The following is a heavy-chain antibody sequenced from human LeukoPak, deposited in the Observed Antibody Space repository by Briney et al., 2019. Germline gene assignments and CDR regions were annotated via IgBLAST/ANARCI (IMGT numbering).Heavy chain of an antibody. CDR2: IKPDGGEK. CDR1: GFTFRSYM. Sequence: GESLRLSCAASGFTFRSYMMTWVRQAPGKGLEWVANIKPDGGEKSYVDSVRGRFTISRDNAKNSLYLQMNSLRAEDTAVYYCASGSLLSGILEYWGQGTLVIVSS. CDR3: ASGSLLSGILEY. J-gene: IGHJ4*02. D-gene: IGHD3-3*01. V-gene: IGHV3-7*01.